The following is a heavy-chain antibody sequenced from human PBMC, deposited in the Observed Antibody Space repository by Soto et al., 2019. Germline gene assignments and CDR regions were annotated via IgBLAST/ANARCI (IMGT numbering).Heavy chain of an antibody. CDR1: GFIFSNDA. CDR3: ARRAGGAVVWYYDL. D-gene: IGHD2-21*01. CDR2: ISGRGGST. Sequence: EEQLLESGGGVVQRGGPLRLSCAASGFIFSNDAMTWVRQALGKGLELVSRISGRGGSTYYADSEKGRLTLSRDNSKNTVYLQMNSLSAEDTALYYCARRAGGAVVWYYDLWGRGTLVTV. J-gene: IGHJ2*01. V-gene: IGHV3-23*01.